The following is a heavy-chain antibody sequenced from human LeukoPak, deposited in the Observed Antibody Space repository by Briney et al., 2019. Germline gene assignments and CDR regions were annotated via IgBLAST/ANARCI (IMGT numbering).Heavy chain of an antibody. Sequence: ASVKVSCKASGYTFTSYGISWVRQAPGQGLEWMGWISAYNGNTNYAQKLQGRVTMTTDTSTSTAYMELRSLRSDDRAVYYCARDFSSGYPEDYWGQGTLVTVSS. CDR2: ISAYNGNT. V-gene: IGHV1-18*01. D-gene: IGHD3-22*01. J-gene: IGHJ4*02. CDR3: ARDFSSGYPEDY. CDR1: GYTFTSYG.